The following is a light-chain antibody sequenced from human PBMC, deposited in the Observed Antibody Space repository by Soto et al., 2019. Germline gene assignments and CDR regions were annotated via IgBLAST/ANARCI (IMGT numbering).Light chain of an antibody. CDR2: DAY. V-gene: IGKV3-11*01. CDR1: QSVSSY. CDR3: QQYNIWPPWT. Sequence: EIVLTQSPATLSFSPGERSTLACRPSQSVSSYLAWYQQKPGQAPRLIXYDAYNRATGIPARFSGSGSGTEFTLTISSLQSGDFAVYYCQQYNIWPPWTFGQGTKVDIK. J-gene: IGKJ1*01.